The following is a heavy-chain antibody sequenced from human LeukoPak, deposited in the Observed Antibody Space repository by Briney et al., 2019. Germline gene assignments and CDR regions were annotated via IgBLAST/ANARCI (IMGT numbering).Heavy chain of an antibody. V-gene: IGHV3-23*01. CDR3: AKSALVEWELLRDAFDI. D-gene: IGHD1-26*01. CDR1: GFTFSSYA. Sequence: GGSLRLSCAASGFTFSSYAMSWVRQAPGKGLEWVSAISGSGGSTYYADSVKGRFTISRDNSKNTLYLQMNSLRAGDTAVYYCAKSALVEWELLRDAFDIWGQGTMVTVSS. CDR2: ISGSGGST. J-gene: IGHJ3*02.